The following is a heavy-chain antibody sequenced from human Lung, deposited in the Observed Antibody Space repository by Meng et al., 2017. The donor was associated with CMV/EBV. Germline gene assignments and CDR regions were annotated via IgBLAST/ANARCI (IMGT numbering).Heavy chain of an antibody. Sequence: SETXSFTCTVTDVSISNSSFFWGWIRQPPGKGLEWIGSFFHSGDTYSNPSLRSRVAISVDTSKNQFSLRLNSVTATDTAMYYCARHLRGYSWPKSDWGQGXLVTVSS. CDR1: DVSISNSSFF. CDR2: FFHSGDT. D-gene: IGHD1-26*01. CDR3: ARHLRGYSWPKSD. J-gene: IGHJ4*02. V-gene: IGHV4-39*01.